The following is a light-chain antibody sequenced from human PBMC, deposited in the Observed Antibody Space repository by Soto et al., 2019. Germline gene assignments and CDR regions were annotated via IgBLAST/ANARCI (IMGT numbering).Light chain of an antibody. CDR3: QQYSKWPLT. J-gene: IGKJ4*01. V-gene: IGKV3-15*01. CDR1: QSVYTT. Sequence: EIVMTQSPATLSVSPGERATLSCRASQSVYTTLAWYQQKPGQAPRLLIYGASTRATGIPARFSGTGSATEFTLTISSLKSEDSAVYYCQQYSKWPLTFGGGTKVEI. CDR2: GAS.